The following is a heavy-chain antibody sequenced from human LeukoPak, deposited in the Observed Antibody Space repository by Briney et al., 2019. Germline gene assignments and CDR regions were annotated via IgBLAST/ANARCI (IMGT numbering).Heavy chain of an antibody. CDR2: ISGSGGST. D-gene: IGHD3-10*01. CDR3: ARAKPKNMVRGLIMRRESRYYFDY. Sequence: GGSLRLSCAASGFTFSSYDMSWVRQAPGKGLERVSAISGSGGSTYYADSVKGRFTISRDNSKSTLYIQMNSLRAEDTAVYYCARAKPKNMVRGLIMRRESRYYFDYWGQGTLVTVSS. V-gene: IGHV3-23*01. J-gene: IGHJ4*02. CDR1: GFTFSSYD.